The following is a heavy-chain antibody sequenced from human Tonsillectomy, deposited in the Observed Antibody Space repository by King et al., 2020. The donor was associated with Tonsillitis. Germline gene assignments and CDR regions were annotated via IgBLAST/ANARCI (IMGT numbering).Heavy chain of an antibody. CDR1: GYTFTGYY. Sequence: QLVQSGAEVKKPGAPVKVSCKASGYTFTGYYMHGVRHAPGQGLEVMGWINPNSGGTNYAKKFQGRVTMTRDTSITTAYMELSSLRSDDTAVYYCARCSSGWYNWFDPWGQGTLVTVSS. J-gene: IGHJ5*02. CDR2: INPNSGGT. D-gene: IGHD6-19*01. V-gene: IGHV1-2*02. CDR3: ARCSSGWYNWFDP.